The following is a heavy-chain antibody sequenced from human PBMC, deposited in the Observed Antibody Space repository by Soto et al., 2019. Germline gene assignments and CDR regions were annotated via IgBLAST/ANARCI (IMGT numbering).Heavy chain of an antibody. J-gene: IGHJ4*02. D-gene: IGHD3-16*01. V-gene: IGHV3-23*01. CDR2: VSGSGGSA. Sequence: EVQLLESGGGLVQPGGSLRLSCAASGFTFSSYALCWVRQAPGKGLEWVSAVSGSGGSAYYADSVKGRFTISRDNSTNTLYLQMNSLRAEDTAVYYCAKGDNYGYFDYWGQGTLVTVSS. CDR1: GFTFSSYA. CDR3: AKGDNYGYFDY.